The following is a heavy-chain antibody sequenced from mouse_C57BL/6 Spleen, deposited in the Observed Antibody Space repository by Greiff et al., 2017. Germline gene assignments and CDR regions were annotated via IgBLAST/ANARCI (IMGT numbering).Heavy chain of an antibody. CDR3: ARETGNFDY. D-gene: IGHD3-2*01. V-gene: IGHV1-64*01. Sequence: QVHVKQPGAELVKPGASVKLSCKASGYTFTSYWMHWVKQRPGQGLEWIGMIHPNSGSTNYNEKFKSKATLTVDKSSSTAYMQLSSLTSEDSAVYYCARETGNFDYWGQGTTLTVSS. CDR1: GYTFTSYW. CDR2: IHPNSGST. J-gene: IGHJ2*01.